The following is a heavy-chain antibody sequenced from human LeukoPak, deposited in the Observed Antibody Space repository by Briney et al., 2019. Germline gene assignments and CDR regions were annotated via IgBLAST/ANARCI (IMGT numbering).Heavy chain of an antibody. CDR1: GGTFSSYA. D-gene: IGHD4-17*01. CDR2: IIPIFGTA. CDR3: ARGYEPYYGDYTRNFFDY. V-gene: IGHV1-69*05. J-gene: IGHJ4*02. Sequence: SVKVSCKASGGTFSSYAISWVRQAPGQGLEWMGGIIPIFGTANYAQKFQGRVTITTDESTSTAYMELSSLRSDDTAVYYCARGYEPYYGDYTRNFFDYWGQGTLVTVSS.